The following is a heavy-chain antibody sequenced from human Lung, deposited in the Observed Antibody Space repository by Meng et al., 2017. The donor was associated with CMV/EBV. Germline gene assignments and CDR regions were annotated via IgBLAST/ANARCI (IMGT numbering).Heavy chain of an antibody. Sequence: QVQLQESGPGLVXPXXXXXLTCTVSGGSISSYYWSWIRQPAGKGLEWIGRIYTSGSTNYNPSLKSRVTMSVDTSKNQFSLKLSSVTAADTAVYYCATRGGIAAAGEDYWGQGTLVTVSS. V-gene: IGHV4-4*07. CDR2: IYTSGST. CDR1: GGSISSYY. D-gene: IGHD6-13*01. J-gene: IGHJ4*02. CDR3: ATRGGIAAAGEDY.